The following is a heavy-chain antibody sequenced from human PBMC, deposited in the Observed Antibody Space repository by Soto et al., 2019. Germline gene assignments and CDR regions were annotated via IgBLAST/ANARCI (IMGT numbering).Heavy chain of an antibody. CDR1: GFTFSSYA. J-gene: IGHJ4*02. V-gene: IGHV3-30-3*01. D-gene: IGHD4-17*01. Sequence: QVQLVESGGGVVQPGRSLRLSCAASGFTFSSYAMHRVRQAPGKGLEWVAVISYDGSNKYYADSVKGRFTISRDNSKNTLYLQMNCLRAEDTAVYYCARDPHSLATYGEYYFDYWGQGTLVTVSS. CDR2: ISYDGSNK. CDR3: ARDPHSLATYGEYYFDY.